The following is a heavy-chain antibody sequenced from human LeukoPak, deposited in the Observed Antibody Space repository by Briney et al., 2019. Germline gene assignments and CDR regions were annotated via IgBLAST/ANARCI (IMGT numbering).Heavy chain of an antibody. CDR1: GFTFSSYA. D-gene: IGHD1-26*01. Sequence: GASLRLSCAASGFTFSSYAMSWVRQAPGKGLEWVSAISGSGGSTYYAGSVKGRFTISRDNSKNTLYLQTNSLGAEDTAVYYCAKTRGGELPPFDYWGQGTLVTVSS. CDR2: ISGSGGST. CDR3: AKTRGGELPPFDY. J-gene: IGHJ4*02. V-gene: IGHV3-23*01.